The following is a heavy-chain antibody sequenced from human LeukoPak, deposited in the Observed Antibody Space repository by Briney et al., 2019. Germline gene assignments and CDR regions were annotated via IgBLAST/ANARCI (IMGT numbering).Heavy chain of an antibody. CDR1: GFTFSSYS. Sequence: PGGSLRLSCAASGFTFSSYSMNWVRQAPGRGLECVSHINSRGDTTYYADSVKGRFTISRDNSRNTLYLQMNSLRAEDTAIYHCALLGGSVSMVPTWGQGALVTVSS. V-gene: IGHV3-23*01. CDR3: ALLGGSVSMVPT. D-gene: IGHD2-8*01. J-gene: IGHJ5*02. CDR2: INSRGDTT.